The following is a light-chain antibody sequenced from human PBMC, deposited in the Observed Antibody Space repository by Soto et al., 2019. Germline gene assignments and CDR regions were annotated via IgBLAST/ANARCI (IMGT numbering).Light chain of an antibody. CDR2: DAS. V-gene: IGKV3-11*01. CDR3: QQRGDWPPIT. J-gene: IGKJ5*01. Sequence: EIVLTQSTATLSMSPVERATLSCIASQSVSTFLAWYQQKPGQPPRLLIYDASNRTTGIPARFSGSGSGTDFTLTISSLEPEDFAVYYCQQRGDWPPITFGQGTRLEIK. CDR1: QSVSTF.